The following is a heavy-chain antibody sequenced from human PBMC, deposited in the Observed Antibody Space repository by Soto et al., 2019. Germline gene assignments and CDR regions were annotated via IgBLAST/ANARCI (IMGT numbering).Heavy chain of an antibody. D-gene: IGHD4-17*01. CDR1: GFTFSHYW. CDR2: INGDGSST. J-gene: IGHJ3*02. CDR3: AVHGDYDAFDM. Sequence: EVQVVESGGGIVQPGGSLRLSCAGSGFTFSHYWMHWVRQAQGEGLVWISRINGDGSSTSYGDSVKGRFTISRDNAKNTLYLQMNTLRPEDTAVYYCAVHGDYDAFDMWGQGTMVSVSS. V-gene: IGHV3-74*01.